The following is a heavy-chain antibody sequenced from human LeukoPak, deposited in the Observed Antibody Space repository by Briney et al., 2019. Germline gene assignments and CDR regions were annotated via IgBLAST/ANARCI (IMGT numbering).Heavy chain of an antibody. V-gene: IGHV3-23*01. Sequence: HPGGSLRLSCAASGFTFSSYAMSWVRQAPGKGLEWVSAISGSGGSTYYADSVKGRFTISRDNSKNPLYLQMTSLRAEDTAVYYCAKDRRGYSGYADYWGQGTLVTVSS. J-gene: IGHJ4*02. D-gene: IGHD5-12*01. CDR3: AKDRRGYSGYADY. CDR2: ISGSGGST. CDR1: GFTFSSYA.